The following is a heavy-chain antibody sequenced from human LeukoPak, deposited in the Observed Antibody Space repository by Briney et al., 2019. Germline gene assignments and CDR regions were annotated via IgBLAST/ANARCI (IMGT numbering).Heavy chain of an antibody. Sequence: PGGSLILSCAASGFPFSSYAMSWVRQAPGKGLEWVSAISGSGGSTYYADSVKGRFTISRDNSKNTLYLQMNSLRAEDTAVYYCAKAWVDTAMVTPLDYWGQGTLVTVSS. CDR1: GFPFSSYA. V-gene: IGHV3-23*01. CDR2: ISGSGGST. J-gene: IGHJ4*02. D-gene: IGHD5-18*01. CDR3: AKAWVDTAMVTPLDY.